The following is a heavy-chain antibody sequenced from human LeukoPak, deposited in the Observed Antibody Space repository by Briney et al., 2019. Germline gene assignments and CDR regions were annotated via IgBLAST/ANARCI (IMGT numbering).Heavy chain of an antibody. Sequence: SETLSLTCTVSGGSISSSEYYWGWIRQPPGKGLEWIGTIYYSGSTYYNPSLMSRVTISVDTSKNQFSLRLSSVTAADTALYYCARLRAAGTGVDYWGQGTLVTVSS. CDR2: IYYSGST. V-gene: IGHV4-39*01. CDR1: GGSISSSEYY. D-gene: IGHD6-13*01. J-gene: IGHJ4*02. CDR3: ARLRAAGTGVDY.